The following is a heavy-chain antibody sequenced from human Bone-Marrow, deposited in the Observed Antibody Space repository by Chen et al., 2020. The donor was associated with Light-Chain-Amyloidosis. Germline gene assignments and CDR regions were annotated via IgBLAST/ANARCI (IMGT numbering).Heavy chain of an antibody. Sequence: QITLKESGPTLVKPTQTLTLTCTFSGFSLSTSGVGVGWIRQPPGKALEWLALIYWDDDKRYSPSLKSMLTITKDTSKNQVVLTMTNMDPVDTATYYSAHVYDYVWGSYRYRSHFDYWGQGTLVTVSS. V-gene: IGHV2-5*02. CDR3: AHVYDYVWGSYRYRSHFDY. J-gene: IGHJ4*02. CDR2: IYWDDDK. CDR1: GFSLSTSGVG. D-gene: IGHD3-16*02.